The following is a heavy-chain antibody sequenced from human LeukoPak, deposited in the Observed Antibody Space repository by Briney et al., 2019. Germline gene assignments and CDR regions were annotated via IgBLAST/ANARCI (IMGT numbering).Heavy chain of an antibody. CDR3: ARDKIGTMIVVVMYYFDY. V-gene: IGHV3-30-3*01. Sequence: GGSLRLPCVASGFTFSSYAMHWVRQAPGKGLEWVAVISYDGSNKYYADSVKGRFTISRDNSKNTLYLQMNSLRAEDTAVYYCARDKIGTMIVVVMYYFDYWGQGTLVTVSS. CDR1: GFTFSSYA. CDR2: ISYDGSNK. J-gene: IGHJ4*02. D-gene: IGHD3-22*01.